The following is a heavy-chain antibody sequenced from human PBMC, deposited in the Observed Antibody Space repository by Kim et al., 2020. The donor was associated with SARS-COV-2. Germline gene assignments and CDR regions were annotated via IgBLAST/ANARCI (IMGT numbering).Heavy chain of an antibody. CDR3: ARGGIAAAGPDYYYYGMDV. Sequence: GGSLRLSCAASGFTFSSYWMHWVRQAPGKGLVWVSRINSDGSSTSYADSVKGRFTISRDNAKNTLYLQMNSMRAEDTAVYYCARGGIAAAGPDYYYYGMDVWGQGTTVTVSS. J-gene: IGHJ6*02. V-gene: IGHV3-74*01. D-gene: IGHD6-13*01. CDR2: INSDGSST. CDR1: GFTFSSYW.